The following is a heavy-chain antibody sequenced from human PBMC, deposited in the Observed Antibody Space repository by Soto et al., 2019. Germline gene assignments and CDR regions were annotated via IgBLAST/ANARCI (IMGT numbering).Heavy chain of an antibody. Sequence: ASVKVSCKASGYTFNSYDINWVRQATGQGLEWMGWMNPSSGNTGYAQKFQGRVTMTRKTSITTAYMELSSLSSEDTAVYYCARGLGGGGLRPFDYWGQGSLVTVSS. CDR1: GYTFNSYD. CDR3: ARGLGGGGLRPFDY. CDR2: MNPSSGNT. V-gene: IGHV1-8*01. J-gene: IGHJ4*02. D-gene: IGHD2-21*01.